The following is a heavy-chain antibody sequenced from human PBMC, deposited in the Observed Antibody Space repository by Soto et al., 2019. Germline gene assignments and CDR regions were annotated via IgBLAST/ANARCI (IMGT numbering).Heavy chain of an antibody. D-gene: IGHD5-12*01. CDR2: IYYSGST. J-gene: IGHJ4*02. V-gene: IGHV4-39*01. CDR3: ASHRAGRYNDYDYYFDY. CDR1: GGSISSSSYY. Sequence: QLQLQESGPGLVKPSETLSLRCTVSGGSISSSSYYWGWIRQPPGKGLEWIGSIYYSGSTYYSPSLKSRVTISVDTSQNQFSLKLSSVTAADTAVYYCASHRAGRYNDYDYYFDYWGQGSPVTVSS.